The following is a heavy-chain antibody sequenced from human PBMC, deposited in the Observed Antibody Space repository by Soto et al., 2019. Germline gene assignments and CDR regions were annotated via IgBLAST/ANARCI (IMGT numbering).Heavy chain of an antibody. CDR1: GFTFSSYG. J-gene: IGHJ6*02. Sequence: GRSLRLSWAASGFTFSSYGMHCVRQTPGKGLEWVAVISYDGSNKYYADSVKGRFTISRDNSKNTLYLQMNSLRAEDTAVYYCAKDMVPGDDYYYGMDVWGQGTTVTVS. CDR2: ISYDGSNK. V-gene: IGHV3-30*18. D-gene: IGHD7-27*01. CDR3: AKDMVPGDDYYYGMDV.